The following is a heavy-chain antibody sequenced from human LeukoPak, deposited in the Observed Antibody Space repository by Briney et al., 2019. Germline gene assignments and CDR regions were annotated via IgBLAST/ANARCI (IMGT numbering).Heavy chain of an antibody. V-gene: IGHV4-34*01. CDR2: INHSGST. Sequence: SETLSLTCAVYGGSFSGYYWSWIRQPPGKGLEWIGEINHSGSTNYNPSLKSRVTISVDTSKNQFSLKLSSVTAADTAVYYCAKDRSRGAAALIDYWGQGTLVTVSS. D-gene: IGHD6-13*01. CDR3: AKDRSRGAAALIDY. CDR1: GGSFSGYY. J-gene: IGHJ4*02.